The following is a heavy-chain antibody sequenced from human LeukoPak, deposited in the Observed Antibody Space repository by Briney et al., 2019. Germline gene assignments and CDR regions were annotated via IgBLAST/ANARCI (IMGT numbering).Heavy chain of an antibody. D-gene: IGHD5-24*01. V-gene: IGHV4-34*01. Sequence: SETLSLTCAVYGGSFSGYYWSWIRQPPGKGLEWIGEINHSGSTNYNPSLESRVTISVDTSKNQFSLKLSSVTAADTAVYYCASGRGDGYDFDYWGQGTLLTVSS. CDR2: INHSGST. CDR1: GGSFSGYY. J-gene: IGHJ4*02. CDR3: ASGRGDGYDFDY.